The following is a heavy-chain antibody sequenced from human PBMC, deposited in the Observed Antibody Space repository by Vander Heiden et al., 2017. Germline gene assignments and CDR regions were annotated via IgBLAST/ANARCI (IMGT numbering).Heavy chain of an antibody. CDR2: ISYDGSKK. Sequence: QVQLVESGGGVVQPGRSLRLSCAASGFTFSSYAMHWVRQAPGKGLEWVAVISYDGSKKYDADSVKGRFTISRDNSKNTLYLKMNSLRAEDTAVYYCAREEWAGFDYWGQGTLVTVSS. CDR3: AREEWAGFDY. D-gene: IGHD3-3*01. CDR1: GFTFSSYA. V-gene: IGHV3-30-3*01. J-gene: IGHJ4*02.